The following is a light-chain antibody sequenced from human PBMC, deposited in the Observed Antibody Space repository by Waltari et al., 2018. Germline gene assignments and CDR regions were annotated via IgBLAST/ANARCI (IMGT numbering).Light chain of an antibody. Sequence: DIVLTQSPGTLSLSPGERATLSCRASQSICSNYLAWYQQKPGQAPRFLIYDAATRVTGIPDRFSGSGSGTDFTLTISRLEPEDFAVYYCQQYGSSPTFGQGTKVEIK. CDR2: DAA. CDR1: QSICSNY. J-gene: IGKJ1*01. CDR3: QQYGSSPT. V-gene: IGKV3-20*01.